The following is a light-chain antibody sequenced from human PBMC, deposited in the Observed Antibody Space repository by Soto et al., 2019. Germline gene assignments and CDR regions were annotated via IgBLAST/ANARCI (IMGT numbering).Light chain of an antibody. CDR3: SSYTSSNTPI. V-gene: IGLV2-14*03. CDR2: DVS. Sequence: QSALTQPASVSGSPGQPITISCTGTSSDVGGYNYVSWYQQHPGKVPRLMIYDVSNRPSGVSNRFSGSKSGNTASLTISGLQAEDEADYYCSSYTSSNTPIFGGGTKVTVL. J-gene: IGLJ2*01. CDR1: SSDVGGYNY.